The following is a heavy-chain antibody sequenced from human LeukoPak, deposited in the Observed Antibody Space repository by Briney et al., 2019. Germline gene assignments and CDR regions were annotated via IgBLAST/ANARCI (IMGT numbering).Heavy chain of an antibody. V-gene: IGHV1-69*13. J-gene: IGHJ3*02. Sequence: SVKVSCKASGGTFSSYAISWVRQAPGQGLEWMGGIIPIFGTANYAQKFQGRVTITADESTSTAYMELRSLRSDDTAVYYCARKKYYYDSSGYRSAFDIWGQGTMVTVSS. CDR2: IIPIFGTA. D-gene: IGHD3-22*01. CDR3: ARKKYYYDSSGYRSAFDI. CDR1: GGTFSSYA.